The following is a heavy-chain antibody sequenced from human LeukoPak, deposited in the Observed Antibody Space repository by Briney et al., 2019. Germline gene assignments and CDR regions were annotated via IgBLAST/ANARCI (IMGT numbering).Heavy chain of an antibody. CDR3: ARVMRYEVNYYYYYGMDV. V-gene: IGHV3-7*01. J-gene: IGHJ6*02. D-gene: IGHD1-1*01. CDR1: GFTFSSYW. CDR2: IKQDGSEK. Sequence: GGSLRLSCAASGFTFSSYWMSWVRQAPGKGLEWVANIKQDGSEKYYVDSVKGRFTISRDNAKNSLYLQMNSLRAEDTAVYYCARVMRYEVNYYYYYGMDVWGQGTTVTVSS.